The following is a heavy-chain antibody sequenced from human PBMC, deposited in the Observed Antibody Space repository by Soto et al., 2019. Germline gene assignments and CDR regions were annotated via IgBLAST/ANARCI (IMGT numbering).Heavy chain of an antibody. V-gene: IGHV3-11*01. CDR2: ISSSGSTI. J-gene: IGHJ4*02. CDR1: GFTFSDYY. Sequence: VQLVESGGDLVQPGGSLRLSCAASGFTFSDYYMSWIRQAPGKGLEWVSYISSSGSTIYYADSVKGRFTISRDNAKNSLYLQMNSLRAEDTAVYYCARGQKRVDTAMVNFDYWGQGTLVTVSS. CDR3: ARGQKRVDTAMVNFDY. D-gene: IGHD5-18*01.